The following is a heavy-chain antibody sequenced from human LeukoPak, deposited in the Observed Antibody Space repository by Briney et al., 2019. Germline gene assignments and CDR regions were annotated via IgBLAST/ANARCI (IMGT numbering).Heavy chain of an antibody. CDR2: IYTSGST. Sequence: SETLSLTCTVSGGSISSGSYYWSWIRQPAGKGLEWIGRIYTSGSTNYNPSLKSRATISVDTSKNQFSLQLNSVTPEDTAVYYCARVDFGEYVNWFDPWGQGTLVTVSS. V-gene: IGHV4-61*02. J-gene: IGHJ5*02. CDR1: GGSISSGSYY. D-gene: IGHD3-10*01. CDR3: ARVDFGEYVNWFDP.